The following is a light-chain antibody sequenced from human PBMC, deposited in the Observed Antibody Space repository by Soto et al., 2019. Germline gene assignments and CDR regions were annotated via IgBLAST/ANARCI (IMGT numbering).Light chain of an antibody. CDR3: EEYYCTPRT. CDR2: WAS. V-gene: IGKV4-1*01. Sequence: DIVMTQSPDSLAVSLGERATINCKSSQSVLYSSNNKNYLAWYQQKPGQPPKLLIYWASTRESGVPDRFSGSGSGTDFTLTISGLQAEDVAVYYCEEYYCTPRTFGQGTKVEIK. J-gene: IGKJ1*01. CDR1: QSVLYSSNNKNY.